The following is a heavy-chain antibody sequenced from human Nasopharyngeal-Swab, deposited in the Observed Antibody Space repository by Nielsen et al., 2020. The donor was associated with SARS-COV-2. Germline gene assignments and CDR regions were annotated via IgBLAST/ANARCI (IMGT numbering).Heavy chain of an antibody. CDR2: IRSKAYGGTT. D-gene: IGHD2-2*01. CDR3: TREGYCSSTSCYVYYYYGMDV. J-gene: IGHJ6*02. Sequence: WLRQPPGKGLEWVGFIRSKAYGGTTEYAASVKGRFTISRDDSKSIAYLQMNSLKTEDTAVYYCTREGYCSSTSCYVYYYYGMDVWGQGTTVTVSS. V-gene: IGHV3-49*02.